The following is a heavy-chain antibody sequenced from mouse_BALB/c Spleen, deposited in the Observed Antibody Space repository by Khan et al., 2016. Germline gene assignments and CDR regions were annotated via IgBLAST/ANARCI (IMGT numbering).Heavy chain of an antibody. V-gene: IGHV2-2*02. D-gene: IGHD2-1*01. CDR2: IWRGGST. CDR1: GFSLTSYG. J-gene: IGHJ4*01. Sequence: QVQLKESGPGLVQPSQSLSITCTVSGFSLTSYGVHWVRQSPGKGLEWLGVIWRGGSTDYNAAFISRLSISKDNSKSQVFFKMNSLQANDTAIYYCARFLYGTYAMVYWGQGTSVAVSS. CDR3: ARFLYGTYAMVY.